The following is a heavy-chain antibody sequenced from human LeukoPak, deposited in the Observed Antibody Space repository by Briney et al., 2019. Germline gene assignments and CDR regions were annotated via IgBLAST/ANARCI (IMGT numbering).Heavy chain of an antibody. Sequence: ASVKVSCKASGGTFSSYAISWVRQAPGQGLEWMGGIIPIFGTANYAQKFQGRVTTTTDESTSTAYMELSSLRSEDTAVYYCASCSSSCDAFDIWGQGTMVTVSS. CDR2: IIPIFGTA. V-gene: IGHV1-69*05. CDR1: GGTFSSYA. J-gene: IGHJ3*02. CDR3: ASCSSSCDAFDI. D-gene: IGHD6-13*01.